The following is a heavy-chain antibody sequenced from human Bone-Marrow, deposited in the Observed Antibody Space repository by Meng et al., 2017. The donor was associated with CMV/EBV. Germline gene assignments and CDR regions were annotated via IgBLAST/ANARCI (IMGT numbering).Heavy chain of an antibody. Sequence: CALSGDSVSSKSAAWNWIRQSPSRSLEWLGRTYYRSKWNNEYAVSVKSRIIITPDTSKNQFSLQLNSVTPEDTAVYYCARLGGDVDYWGQGTLVTVSS. J-gene: IGHJ4*02. D-gene: IGHD3-16*01. CDR3: ARLGGDVDY. V-gene: IGHV6-1*01. CDR1: GDSVSSKSAA. CDR2: TYYRSKWNN.